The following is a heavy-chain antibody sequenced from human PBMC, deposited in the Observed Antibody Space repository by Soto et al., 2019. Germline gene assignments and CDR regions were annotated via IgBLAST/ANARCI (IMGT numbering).Heavy chain of an antibody. CDR3: AREELHCGGDFFAF. CDR1: ACKVSDHG. D-gene: IGHD2-21*01. J-gene: IGHJ4*02. V-gene: IGHV3-48*03. CDR2: IGTSDTNI. Sequence: GRFLRLRETASACKVSDHGVNWVRKNKGKGLEWISYIGTSDTNIYYAGSVKGRFTVSRDNAKNSLYLQMNSLRAEDTAIYYCAREELHCGGDFFAFWGQRALVTVSS.